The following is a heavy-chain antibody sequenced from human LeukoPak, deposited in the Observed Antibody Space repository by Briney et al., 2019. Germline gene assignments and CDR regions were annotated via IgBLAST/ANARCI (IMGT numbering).Heavy chain of an antibody. J-gene: IGHJ5*02. V-gene: IGHV4-59*08. CDR1: GGSIISYY. CDR3: ARCTVTTGGRWWFDP. CDR2: IYYSGST. D-gene: IGHD4-17*01. Sequence: SETLSLTCTVSGGSIISYYWSWIRQPPGKGLEWIGYIYYSGSTNYNPSLKSRVTISVDTSKNQFSLKLSSVTAADTAVYYCARCTVTTGGRWWFDPWGQGTLVTVSS.